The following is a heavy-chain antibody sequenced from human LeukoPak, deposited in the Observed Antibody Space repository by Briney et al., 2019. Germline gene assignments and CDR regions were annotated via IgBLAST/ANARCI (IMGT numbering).Heavy chain of an antibody. CDR3: ARAVRYGDWFDP. D-gene: IGHD3-10*01. CDR1: GFTFSSYA. J-gene: IGHJ5*02. V-gene: IGHV3-11*04. Sequence: GGSLRLSCAASGFTFSSYAMSWIRQAPGKGLEWVSYISSSGSTIYYADSVKGRFTISRDNAKNSLYLQMNSLRAEDTAVYYCARAVRYGDWFDPWGQGTLVTVSS. CDR2: ISSSGSTI.